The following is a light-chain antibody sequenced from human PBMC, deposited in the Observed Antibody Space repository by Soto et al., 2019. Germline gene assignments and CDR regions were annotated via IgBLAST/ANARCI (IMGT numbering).Light chain of an antibody. CDR3: QQANIFPLT. J-gene: IGKJ4*01. Sequence: DIQMTQSPSTLSASVGDTVTVTCRASQSVSGWLAWYQQKPGEAPKLLIYGASNLQSGVPSRFSGSGSGTDFTLTISSLQPEDFATYYCQQANIFPLTFGGGTKVDIK. CDR2: GAS. CDR1: QSVSGW. V-gene: IGKV1-12*01.